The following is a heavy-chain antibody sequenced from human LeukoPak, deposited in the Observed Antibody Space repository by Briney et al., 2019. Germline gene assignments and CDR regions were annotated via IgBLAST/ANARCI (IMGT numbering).Heavy chain of an antibody. CDR2: IYYSGST. Sequence: PSETLSLTCTVSGGSISNYYWSWIRQPPGKGLEWIGYIYYSGSTNYNPSLKSRVTISVDTSKNQFSLKLSSVTAADTAVYYCARGSRGITIFGVEAEVVDYWFDPWGQGTLVTVSS. V-gene: IGHV4-59*01. D-gene: IGHD3-3*01. J-gene: IGHJ5*02. CDR1: GGSISNYY. CDR3: ARGSRGITIFGVEAEVVDYWFDP.